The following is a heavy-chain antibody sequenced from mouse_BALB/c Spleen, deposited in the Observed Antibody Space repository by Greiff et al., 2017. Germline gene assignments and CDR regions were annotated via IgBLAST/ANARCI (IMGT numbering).Heavy chain of an antibody. CDR2: ISSGSSTI. J-gene: IGHJ2*01. CDR3: ARYDSDGRFDY. V-gene: IGHV5-17*02. CDR1: GFTFSSFG. D-gene: IGHD2-4*01. Sequence: EVKLVESGGGLVQPGGSRKLSCAASGFTFSSFGMHWVRQAPEKGLEWVAYISSGSSTIYYADTVKGRFTISRDNPKNTLFLQMTSLRSEDTAMYYCARYDSDGRFDYWGQGTTLTVSS.